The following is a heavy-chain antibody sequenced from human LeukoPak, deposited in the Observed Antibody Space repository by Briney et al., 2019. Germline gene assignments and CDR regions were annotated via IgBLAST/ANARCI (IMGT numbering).Heavy chain of an antibody. J-gene: IGHJ3*02. CDR3: ASNSGSYYGSAFDI. V-gene: IGHV1-69*13. D-gene: IGHD1-26*01. Sequence: GASVKVSCKASGGTFSSYAISWVRQAPGQGLEWMGGIIPIFGTANYAQKFQGRVTITADESTSTAYMELSSLRSENTAVYYCASNSGSYYGSAFDIWGQGTMVTVSS. CDR1: GGTFSSYA. CDR2: IIPIFGTA.